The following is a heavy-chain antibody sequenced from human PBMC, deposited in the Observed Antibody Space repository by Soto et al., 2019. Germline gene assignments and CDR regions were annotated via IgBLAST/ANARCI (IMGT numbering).Heavy chain of an antibody. D-gene: IGHD3-22*01. CDR3: ARDPNDSSAYYHHYYYGMDV. CDR1: GYTFTSYG. Sequence: QIQLMQSGAEVKKPGASVKVSCKASGYTFTSYGIHWVRQAPGQRLEWTGWITAGNGNTKYSEKFQGRVTITRDTSASTAYLELRSLRSEDTAVYYCARDPNDSSAYYHHYYYGMDVWGQGTTVTVSS. J-gene: IGHJ6*02. V-gene: IGHV1-3*01. CDR2: ITAGNGNT.